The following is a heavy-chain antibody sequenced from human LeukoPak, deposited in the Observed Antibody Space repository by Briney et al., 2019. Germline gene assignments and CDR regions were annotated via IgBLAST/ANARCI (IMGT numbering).Heavy chain of an antibody. J-gene: IGHJ6*03. CDR3: ARDRVTIFGVVIFYMDV. CDR1: GFTFSSYW. Sequence: GGSLRLSCAASGFTFSSYWMHWVRQAPGKGLVWVSRINSDGSSTSYADSVKGRFTISRDNAKNTLYLQMNSLRAEDTAVYYCARDRVTIFGVVIFYMDVWGKGTTVTVSS. CDR2: INSDGSST. D-gene: IGHD3-3*01. V-gene: IGHV3-74*01.